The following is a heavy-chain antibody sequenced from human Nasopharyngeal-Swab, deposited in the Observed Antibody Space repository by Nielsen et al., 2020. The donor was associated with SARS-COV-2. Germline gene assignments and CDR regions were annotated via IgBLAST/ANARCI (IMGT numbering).Heavy chain of an antibody. J-gene: IGHJ5*02. Sequence: GGSLRLSCAASGFTFSSYGMHWVRQAPGKGLEWVAVIWYDGSNKYYADSVKGRFTISRDNAKNTLYLQMNNLRAEDTALYYCARDVAGADSAWGQGTLVTVSP. D-gene: IGHD2-21*01. CDR2: IWYDGSNK. V-gene: IGHV3-33*01. CDR1: GFTFSSYG. CDR3: ARDVAGADSA.